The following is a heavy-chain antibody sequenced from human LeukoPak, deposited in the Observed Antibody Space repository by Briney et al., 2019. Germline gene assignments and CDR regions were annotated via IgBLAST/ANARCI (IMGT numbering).Heavy chain of an antibody. Sequence: ETLSLTCAVYGGSFSGYYWSWIRQPPGKGLEWIGEINHSGSTNYNPSLKSRVTISVDTSKNQFSLKPSSVTAADTAVYYCARGPTVVVPAAGGWFDSWGQGTLVTVSS. CDR1: GGSFSGYY. CDR2: INHSGST. CDR3: ARGPTVVVPAAGGWFDS. D-gene: IGHD2-2*01. J-gene: IGHJ5*01. V-gene: IGHV4-34*01.